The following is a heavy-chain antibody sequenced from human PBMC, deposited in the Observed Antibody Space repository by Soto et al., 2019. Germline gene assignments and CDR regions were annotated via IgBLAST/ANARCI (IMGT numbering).Heavy chain of an antibody. D-gene: IGHD4-17*01. CDR3: AHPRGYGVFDAYDI. Sequence: EVQLLESGGGLLQPGGCLRLSCAASGFTFSTYAMSWVRQAPGKGLEWVSAISASGESTYSADSVKGRFTISRDNSMNALYLQMSSLRIEDTAVYYCAHPRGYGVFDAYDIWGQGTMVTVSS. V-gene: IGHV3-23*01. J-gene: IGHJ3*02. CDR1: GFTFSTYA. CDR2: ISASGEST.